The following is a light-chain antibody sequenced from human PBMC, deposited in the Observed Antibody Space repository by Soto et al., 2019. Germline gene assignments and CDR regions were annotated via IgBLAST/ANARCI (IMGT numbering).Light chain of an antibody. CDR1: QTISSW. Sequence: DIQMTQSPSTLSASVGDRVTITCRASQTISSWLAWYQQKPGKAPKLLIYKASSLESGVSSRLSGSGSGTEFTLTISSLQPDDFATYYCQQYNSYSRTFGRGTKVDIK. CDR2: KAS. CDR3: QQYNSYSRT. J-gene: IGKJ1*01. V-gene: IGKV1-5*03.